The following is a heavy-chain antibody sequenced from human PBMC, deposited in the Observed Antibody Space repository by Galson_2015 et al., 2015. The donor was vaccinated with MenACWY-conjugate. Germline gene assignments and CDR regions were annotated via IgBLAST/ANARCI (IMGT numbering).Heavy chain of an antibody. CDR1: GFTFSSYW. D-gene: IGHD4-23*01. CDR2: INNDGSDT. V-gene: IGHV3-74*01. Sequence: SLRLSCAASGFTFSSYWMHWVRQAPGKGLLWVSRINNDGSDTSYADSVKGRFTISRDNAKNTLYLQMNSLRAEDTAVYYCARDNSAGPDLSDYWGQGTLVTVSS. CDR3: ARDNSAGPDLSDY. J-gene: IGHJ4*02.